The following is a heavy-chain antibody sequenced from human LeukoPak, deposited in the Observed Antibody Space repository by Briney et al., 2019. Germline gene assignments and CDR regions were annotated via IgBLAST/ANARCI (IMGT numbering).Heavy chain of an antibody. V-gene: IGHV3-74*01. CDR2: IKSDGSST. CDR3: SRDSLSSCGGDCYSGLDV. D-gene: IGHD2-21*02. Sequence: GGSLRLSCAASGFTFSNFWMHWVRQAPGEALMWVSRIKSDGSSTTYADSVKGRFTISRDNAKNTLYLQMNSLRAEDTAVYYCSRDSLSSCGGDCYSGLDVWGQGTTVTVSS. J-gene: IGHJ6*02. CDR1: GFTFSNFW.